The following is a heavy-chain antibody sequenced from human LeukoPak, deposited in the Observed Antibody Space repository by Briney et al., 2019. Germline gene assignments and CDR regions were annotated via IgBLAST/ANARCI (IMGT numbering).Heavy chain of an antibody. Sequence: SGTLSLTCAVSGGSISSSNWWRWVRQPPRKGLEWIGEIYHSGSTNYNPSLKSRVTISVDKSKNQFSLKLSSVTAADTAVYYCAREPGYYYDTRYFDYWGQGTLVTVSS. CDR2: IYHSGST. CDR3: AREPGYYYDTRYFDY. J-gene: IGHJ4*02. CDR1: GGSISSSNW. D-gene: IGHD3-22*01. V-gene: IGHV4-4*02.